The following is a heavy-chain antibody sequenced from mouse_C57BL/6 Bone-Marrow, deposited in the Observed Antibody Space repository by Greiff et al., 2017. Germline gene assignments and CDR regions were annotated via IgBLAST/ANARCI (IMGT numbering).Heavy chain of an antibody. D-gene: IGHD2-4*01. J-gene: IGHJ3*01. CDR3: ARRDYDWFAY. V-gene: IGHV5-6*02. CDR2: ISSGGSYT. CDR1: GFTFSSYG. Sequence: EVKLMESGGDLVKPGGSLKLSCAASGFTFSSYGMSWVRQTPDKRLEWVATISSGGSYTYYPDSVKGRVTISRDNAKNTLYLQMSSLKSEDTAMYYCARRDYDWFAYWGQGTLVTVSA.